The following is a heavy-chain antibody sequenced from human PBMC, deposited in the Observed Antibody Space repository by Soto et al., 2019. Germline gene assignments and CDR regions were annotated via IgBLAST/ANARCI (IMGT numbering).Heavy chain of an antibody. CDR2: INHSGST. Sequence: QVQLQQWGAGLLKPSETLSLTCAVYGGSSSGYYWSWIRQPPGKGLEWIGEINHSGSTNYNPSLKSRVTISVDTSKNQFSLKLSSVTAEDTAVYYCASSMVRGVSQTWGQGTLVTVSS. V-gene: IGHV4-34*01. D-gene: IGHD3-10*01. CDR3: ASSMVRGVSQT. CDR1: GGSSSGYY. J-gene: IGHJ5*02.